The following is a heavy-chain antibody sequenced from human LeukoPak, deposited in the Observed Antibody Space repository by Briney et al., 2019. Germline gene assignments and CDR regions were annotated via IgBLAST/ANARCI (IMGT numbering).Heavy chain of an antibody. CDR2: MFYSGSV. D-gene: IGHD2-2*01. J-gene: IGHJ5*02. CDR3: ARHFTSTRRNNWFDP. V-gene: IGHV4-39*01. CDR1: GGSIRSSAYY. Sequence: SETLSLTCTVSGGSIRSSAYYWGWIRQPPGKGLEWIGSMFYSGSVYHNLSLRSRVTISIDTSKNQFSLKLSSVSAADTAMYYCARHFTSTRRNNWFDPWGQGTLVTVSS.